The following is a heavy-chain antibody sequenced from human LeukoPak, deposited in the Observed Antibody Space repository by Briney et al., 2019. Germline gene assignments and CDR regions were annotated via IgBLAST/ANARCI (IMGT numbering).Heavy chain of an antibody. CDR3: ARDSLYLYDYGDDGDAFDI. CDR2: ISSSGSTI. CDR1: GFTFSSYE. D-gene: IGHD4-17*01. Sequence: GGSLRLSCAASGFTFSSYEMNWVRHAPGEGLEWVSYISSSGSTIYYADSVKGRFTISRHNAKNSLYLQMNSLRAEDTAVYYCARDSLYLYDYGDDGDAFDIWGQGTMVTVSS. J-gene: IGHJ3*02. V-gene: IGHV3-48*03.